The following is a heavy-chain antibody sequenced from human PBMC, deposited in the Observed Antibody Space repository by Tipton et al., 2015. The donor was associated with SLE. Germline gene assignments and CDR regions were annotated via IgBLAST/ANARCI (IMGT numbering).Heavy chain of an antibody. D-gene: IGHD1-26*01. CDR2: IYHSGST. CDR1: GYSISSGYY. CDR3: AIYSGSYYGHWFDP. J-gene: IGHJ5*02. V-gene: IGHV4-38-2*02. Sequence: TLSLTCTVSGYSISSGYYWGWSRQPPGKGLEWIGSIYHSGSTYYNPSLKSRVTISVDTSKNQFSLKLSSVTAADTAVYYCAIYSGSYYGHWFDPWGQGTLVTVSS.